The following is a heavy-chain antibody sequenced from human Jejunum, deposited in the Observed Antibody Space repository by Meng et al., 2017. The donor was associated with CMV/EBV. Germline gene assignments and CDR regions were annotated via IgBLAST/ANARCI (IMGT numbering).Heavy chain of an antibody. CDR2: SSTSNGNT. V-gene: IGHV1-18*01. CDR1: GYTFTTYG. Sequence: QVQLVQSGAEVKKPGASVKVSCKTSGYTFTTYGISWVRQAPGQGLEWVGWSSTSNGNTHYAQKDQDRVTMTTDTSTSTAYMELRSLTSDDTAVYYCVRDFWSDFYAYWGQGTLVTVSS. J-gene: IGHJ4*02. D-gene: IGHD3-3*01. CDR3: VRDFWSDFYAY.